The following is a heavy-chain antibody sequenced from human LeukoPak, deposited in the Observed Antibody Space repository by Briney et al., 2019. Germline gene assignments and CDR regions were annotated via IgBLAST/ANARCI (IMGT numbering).Heavy chain of an antibody. CDR2: INHSGST. Sequence: SETLSLTCAVYGGSFSGYYWSWIRQPPGKGLEWIGEINHSGSTNYNPSLKSRVTISVDTSKNQFSLKLSSVTAADTAVYYCARTFLAARPKGANWFDHWGQGTLVTVSS. J-gene: IGHJ5*02. D-gene: IGHD6-6*01. CDR1: GGSFSGYY. CDR3: ARTFLAARPKGANWFDH. V-gene: IGHV4-34*01.